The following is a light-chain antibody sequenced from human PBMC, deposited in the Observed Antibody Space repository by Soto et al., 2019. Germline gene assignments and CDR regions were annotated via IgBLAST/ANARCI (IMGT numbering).Light chain of an antibody. CDR1: EDINNY. Sequence: DIQLTQSPSTLSASVGDRVTITCQASEDINNYLNWYQQKPGKAPKLLIYDASDLETGVPSRFSGSVSGSDFTFTISNVQPEDAATYFCQHYHTLPPELTFGPGTRLEIK. V-gene: IGKV1-33*01. J-gene: IGKJ5*01. CDR3: QHYHTLPPELT. CDR2: DAS.